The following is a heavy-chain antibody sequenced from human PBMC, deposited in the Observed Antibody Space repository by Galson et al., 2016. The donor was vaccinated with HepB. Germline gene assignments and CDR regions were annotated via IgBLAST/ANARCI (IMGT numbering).Heavy chain of an antibody. J-gene: IGHJ6*02. CDR3: ARDGASLESGMEV. V-gene: IGHV1-69*13. D-gene: IGHD1-26*01. CDR1: GGTFSNYE. CDR2: VFPIFGSV. Sequence: SVKVSCKASGGTFSNYEISWVRQAPGQGLEWMGSVFPIFGSVNYAQKFQGRVTINADESTNTAYMEVGSLRSEDTAVYYCARDGASLESGMEVWGQGTTVTVYS.